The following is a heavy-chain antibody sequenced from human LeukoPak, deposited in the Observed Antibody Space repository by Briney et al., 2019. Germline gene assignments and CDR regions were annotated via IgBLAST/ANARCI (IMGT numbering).Heavy chain of an antibody. J-gene: IGHJ4*02. V-gene: IGHV3-48*03. CDR3: ARVGQWIDY. CDR1: GFTFSSYE. Sequence: GGSLRLSCAASGFTFSSYEMNWVRQAPGKGLQWVLYISGSGTTMSYADSAKGRFTMSRDNAKNSLYLQLNSLRAEDTAVYYCARVGQWIDYWGQGTLVTVSS. D-gene: IGHD6-19*01. CDR2: ISGSGTTM.